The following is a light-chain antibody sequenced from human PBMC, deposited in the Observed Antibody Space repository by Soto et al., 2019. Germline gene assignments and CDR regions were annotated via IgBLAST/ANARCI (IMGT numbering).Light chain of an antibody. CDR3: SSYTSSSTLV. V-gene: IGLV2-14*01. CDR2: EVS. J-gene: IGLJ2*01. Sequence: QSVLTQPASVSGSPGQSITISCTGTSSDVGGYNYVSWYQQHPGKAPKLMIYEVSNRPSGVSNRFSGSKSGNTASLTISGLQAEDEADYYCSSYTSSSTLVFGVWTKLTVL. CDR1: SSDVGGYNY.